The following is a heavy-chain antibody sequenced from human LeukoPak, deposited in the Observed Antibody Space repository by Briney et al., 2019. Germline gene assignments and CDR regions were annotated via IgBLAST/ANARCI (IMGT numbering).Heavy chain of an antibody. CDR1: GFTFSNFW. CDR2: IYGDGSFT. D-gene: IGHD5-18*01. CDR3: AKDRYSYAFEYSDS. Sequence: GGSLRLSCAASGFTFSNFWMHWVRQAPGKGLVWVALIYGDGSFTRYADSVKGRFTISRDNSKNTLSLQVSSLRTEDTAVYYCAKDRYSYAFEYSDSWGQGTLVTVSS. V-gene: IGHV3-74*01. J-gene: IGHJ4*02.